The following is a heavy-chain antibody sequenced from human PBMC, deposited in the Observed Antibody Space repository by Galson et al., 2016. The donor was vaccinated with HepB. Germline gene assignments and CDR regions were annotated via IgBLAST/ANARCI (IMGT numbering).Heavy chain of an antibody. D-gene: IGHD2-2*01. J-gene: IGHJ5*01. CDR3: ARAAVIPGARMVFDS. Sequence: SETLSLTCAVSGASISDSNWWTWVRQVPGKGLEWIGEIYHTGTSNNNPFLNSRFTLSVDTSRNQFSLNITSVTAADTAVYYCARAAVIPGARMVFDSWGQGTLVTVSS. CDR1: GASISDSNW. CDR2: IYHTGTS. V-gene: IGHV4-4*02.